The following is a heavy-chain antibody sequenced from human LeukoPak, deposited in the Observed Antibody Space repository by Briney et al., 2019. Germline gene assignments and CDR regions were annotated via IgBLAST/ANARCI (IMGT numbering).Heavy chain of an antibody. CDR3: ARDSEYKVDY. J-gene: IGHJ4*02. CDR1: GFTFSNYA. Sequence: GGSLRLSCAASGFTFSNYAMSWVRQAPGKGLEWVSAISGSASSTYYADSVKGRFTISRDNSKNTLYLQMNSLRADDTAAYYCARDSEYKVDYWGQGTLVTVSS. V-gene: IGHV3-23*01. CDR2: ISGSASST. D-gene: IGHD1-1*01.